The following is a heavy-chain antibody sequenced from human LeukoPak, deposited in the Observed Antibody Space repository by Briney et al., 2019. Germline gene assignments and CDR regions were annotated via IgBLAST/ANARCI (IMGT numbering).Heavy chain of an antibody. V-gene: IGHV1-18*01. CDR3: AKDSDYGRLMDC. D-gene: IGHD4-17*01. Sequence: ASVKVSCKASGYSFTSYGITWVRQAPGQGLEWMGWISTYNGKTNFAQKLQGRVTMTTDTSTSTAYMELGSLRSDDTAVYYCAKDSDYGRLMDCWGQGTLVTVSS. CDR2: ISTYNGKT. CDR1: GYSFTSYG. J-gene: IGHJ4*02.